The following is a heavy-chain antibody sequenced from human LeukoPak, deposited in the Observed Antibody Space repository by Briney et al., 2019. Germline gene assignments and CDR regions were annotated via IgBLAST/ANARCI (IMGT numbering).Heavy chain of an antibody. J-gene: IGHJ4*02. Sequence: SQTLSLTCTVSGGSISSGGYYWSWIRQHPGKGLEWIGYIYYSGSTYYNPSLKSRVAISVDTSKNQLSLKLSSVTAADTAIYYCAGSVTSRVVLDYWGQGTLVTVSS. CDR1: GGSISSGGYY. V-gene: IGHV4-31*03. D-gene: IGHD3-10*01. CDR2: IYYSGST. CDR3: AGSVTSRVVLDY.